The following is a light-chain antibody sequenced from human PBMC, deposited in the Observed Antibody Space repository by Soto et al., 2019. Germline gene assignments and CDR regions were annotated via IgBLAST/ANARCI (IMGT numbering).Light chain of an antibody. V-gene: IGKV1-5*01. CDR2: DAS. CDR1: QSISSW. CDR3: QQYNSYPWT. J-gene: IGKJ1*01. Sequence: DIQMTQSPYTLSASVGDRVTITCRASQSISSWLAWYQQKLEKAPKLLIYDASSLESGVPSRFSGSGSGTEFTLTISSLQPDDFATYYCQQYNSYPWTFGQGTKVEFK.